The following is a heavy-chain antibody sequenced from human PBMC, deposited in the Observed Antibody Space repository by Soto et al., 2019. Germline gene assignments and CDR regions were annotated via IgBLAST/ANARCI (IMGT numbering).Heavy chain of an antibody. J-gene: IGHJ4*02. Sequence: KVSCKASGGSLSSYALSWARQAPGQGLEWMGGIIPIFGTANYTQKFQGRVTITADESTSTAYMELSSLRSEDTAVYYCARWDSSGWYYFDYWAQGTLVTVSS. CDR3: ARWDSSGWYYFDY. V-gene: IGHV1-69*01. CDR1: GGSLSSYA. D-gene: IGHD6-19*01. CDR2: IIPIFGTA.